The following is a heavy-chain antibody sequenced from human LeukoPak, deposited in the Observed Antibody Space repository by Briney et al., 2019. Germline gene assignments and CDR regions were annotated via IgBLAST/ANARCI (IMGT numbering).Heavy chain of an antibody. CDR3: ARVFVVVPAANNWFDP. J-gene: IGHJ5*02. Sequence: SETLSLTCAVYGGSFSGYYWSWIRQPPGKGLEWIGEINHSGSTNYNPSLKSRVTISVDTSKNQFSLKLSSVTAADTAVYYCARVFVVVPAANNWFDPWGQGTPVTVSS. CDR1: GGSFSGYY. V-gene: IGHV4-34*01. CDR2: INHSGST. D-gene: IGHD2-2*01.